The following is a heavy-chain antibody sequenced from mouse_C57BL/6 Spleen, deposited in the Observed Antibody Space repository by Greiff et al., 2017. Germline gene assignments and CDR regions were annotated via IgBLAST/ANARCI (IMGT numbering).Heavy chain of an antibody. Sequence: QVQLQQPGAELVKPGASVKLSCKASGYTFTSYWMHWVKQRPGQGLEWIGMIHPNSGSTNYNEKFKSKATLTVDKSSSTAYMQLSSLTSEDSAVYYCARERDYDGDWFAYWGQGTLVTVSA. CDR3: ARERDYDGDWFAY. J-gene: IGHJ3*01. CDR1: GYTFTSYW. CDR2: IHPNSGST. V-gene: IGHV1-64*01. D-gene: IGHD2-4*01.